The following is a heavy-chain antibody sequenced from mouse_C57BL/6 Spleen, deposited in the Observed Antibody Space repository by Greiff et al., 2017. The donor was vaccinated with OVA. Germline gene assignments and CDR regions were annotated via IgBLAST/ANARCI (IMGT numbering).Heavy chain of an antibody. CDR3: ARCGDDYDGAY. Sequence: QVQLQQSGAELARPGASVKLSCKASGYTFTSYGISWVKQRTGQGLEWIGEIYPRSGNTYYNEKFKGKATLTADKSSSTAYMELRSLTSQDSAVYFCARCGDDYDGAYWGQGTLVTVSA. CDR1: GYTFTSYG. CDR2: IYPRSGNT. J-gene: IGHJ3*01. D-gene: IGHD2-4*01. V-gene: IGHV1-81*01.